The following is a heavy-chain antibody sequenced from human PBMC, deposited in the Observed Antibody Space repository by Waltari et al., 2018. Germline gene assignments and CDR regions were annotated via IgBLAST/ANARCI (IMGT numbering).Heavy chain of an antibody. CDR3: ATWVYGSGSYYNFH. D-gene: IGHD3-10*01. CDR1: GYTLPELS. Sequence: QVQLVQSGAEVKKPGASVKVSCKVSGYTLPELSMPWVRTAPGKGLEWMGGFDPEDGETIYAQKFQGRVTMTEDTSTDTAYMELSSLRSEDTAVYYCATWVYGSGSYYNFHWGQGTLVTVSS. J-gene: IGHJ4*02. V-gene: IGHV1-24*01. CDR2: FDPEDGET.